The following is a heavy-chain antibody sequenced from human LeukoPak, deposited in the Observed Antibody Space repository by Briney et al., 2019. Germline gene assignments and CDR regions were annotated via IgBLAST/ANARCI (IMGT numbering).Heavy chain of an antibody. CDR2: ISWNSGSI. CDR1: GFTFDDYA. Sequence: PGGSLRLSCAASGFTFDDYAMPWVRQAPGKGLEWVLGISWNSGSIGYADSVKGRFTISRDNAKNSLYLQMNSLRAEDTALYYCAKDTNYGDYVGYFDYWGQGTLVTVSS. J-gene: IGHJ4*02. V-gene: IGHV3-9*01. CDR3: AKDTNYGDYVGYFDY. D-gene: IGHD4-17*01.